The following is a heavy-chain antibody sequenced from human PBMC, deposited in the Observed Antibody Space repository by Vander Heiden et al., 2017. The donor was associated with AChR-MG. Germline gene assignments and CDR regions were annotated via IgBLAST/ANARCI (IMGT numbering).Heavy chain of an antibody. Sequence: EVQLLESGGGLVQPGGSLRLSCAASGFTFSSYSMSWVRPAPGKGLEWVSALSGSGGSTYYADSVKGRFTISRDNSKNTLYLQMNSLRAEDTAVYYCAKDPRLVAVAGRDWFDPWGQGTLVTVSS. V-gene: IGHV3-23*01. J-gene: IGHJ5*02. CDR3: AKDPRLVAVAGRDWFDP. D-gene: IGHD6-19*01. CDR1: GFTFSSYS. CDR2: LSGSGGST.